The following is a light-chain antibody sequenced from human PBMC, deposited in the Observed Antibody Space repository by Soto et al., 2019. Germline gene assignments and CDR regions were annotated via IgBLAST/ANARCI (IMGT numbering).Light chain of an antibody. CDR3: SSYTTFSTYV. CDR2: EVT. V-gene: IGLV2-14*01. Sequence: QSALTQPASVSGSPGQSITISCTGTSSDVGGYNYVSWYQHHPGEVPKLMIFEVTKRPSGVSNRFSGSKSGNTASLTISGLQAEDEADYFCSSYTTFSTYVFGSGTKLTVL. J-gene: IGLJ1*01. CDR1: SSDVGGYNY.